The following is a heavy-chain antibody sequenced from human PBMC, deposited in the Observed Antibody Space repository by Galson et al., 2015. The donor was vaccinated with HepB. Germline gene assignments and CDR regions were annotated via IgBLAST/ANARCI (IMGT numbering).Heavy chain of an antibody. V-gene: IGHV1-69*06. CDR1: GGTFSSYA. Sequence: SVKVSCKASGGTFSSYAISWVRQAPGQGLEWMGGIIPIFGTANYAQKFQGRVTITADKSTSTAYMELSSLRSEDTAVYYCARVCCSGGSCYGGCTSYGMDVWGQGTTVTVSS. D-gene: IGHD2-15*01. J-gene: IGHJ6*02. CDR3: ARVCCSGGSCYGGCTSYGMDV. CDR2: IIPIFGTA.